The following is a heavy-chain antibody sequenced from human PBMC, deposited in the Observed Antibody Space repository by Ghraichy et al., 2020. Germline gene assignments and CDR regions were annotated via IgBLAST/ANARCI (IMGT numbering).Heavy chain of an antibody. V-gene: IGHV1-24*01. J-gene: IGHJ6*02. Sequence: LTELSMFWVRQAPGRGLEWMGGFDHEDGETVYAEKFQGRVTMTEDTSTDTTYMELSSLTSEDTAVYYCTTDSLSKLRRVRGGVPLGFDVWGQGTTITVSS. CDR3: TTDSLSKLRRVRGGVPLGFDV. CDR1: LTELS. D-gene: IGHD3-10*01. CDR2: FDHEDGET.